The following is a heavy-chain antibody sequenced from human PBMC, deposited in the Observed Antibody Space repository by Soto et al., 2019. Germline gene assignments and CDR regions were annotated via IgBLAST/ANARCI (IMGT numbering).Heavy chain of an antibody. CDR3: AKSTASLPAAMGPPYYYYYMDV. CDR2: ISYDGSNK. J-gene: IGHJ6*03. Sequence: GGSLRLSCAASGFTFSSYGMHWVRQAPGKGLEWVAVISYDGSNKYYADSVKGRFTISRDNSKNTLYLQMNSLRAEDTAVYYCAKSTASLPAAMGPPYYYYYMDVWGKGTTVTVSS. V-gene: IGHV3-30*18. CDR1: GFTFSSYG. D-gene: IGHD2-2*01.